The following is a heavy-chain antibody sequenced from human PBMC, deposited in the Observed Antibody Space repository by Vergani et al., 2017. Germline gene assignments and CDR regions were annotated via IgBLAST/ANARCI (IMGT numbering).Heavy chain of an antibody. J-gene: IGHJ4*02. CDR1: GYTFTGYY. CDR3: ARWGLRYYYDSSGPPGFDY. Sequence: QVQLVQSGAEVKKPGASVKVSCKASGYTFTGYYMHWVRQAPGQGREWIGWINPNSGGTNYAQKFQGRVTMTRDTSLSTAYMELSRLRSDDTAVYYCARWGLRYYYDSSGPPGFDYWGQGTLVTVSS. CDR2: INPNSGGT. D-gene: IGHD3-22*01. V-gene: IGHV1-2*02.